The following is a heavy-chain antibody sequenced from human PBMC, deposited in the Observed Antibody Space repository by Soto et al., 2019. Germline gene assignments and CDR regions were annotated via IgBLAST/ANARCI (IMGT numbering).Heavy chain of an antibody. D-gene: IGHD2-21*02. CDR2: IYYSGST. CDR3: ARQRTSVVTQAYFEL. CDR1: SDSISSRDYY. V-gene: IGHV4-39*01. J-gene: IGHJ4*02. Sequence: NHXGSLALTCTVPSDSISSRDYYWGWIRQPPGKGLEWIGSIYYSGSTYNNPSLRSRVSMSIDTSKDQFSLKLKSVTAADTALYFCARQRTSVVTQAYFELWGTGSLVTVS.